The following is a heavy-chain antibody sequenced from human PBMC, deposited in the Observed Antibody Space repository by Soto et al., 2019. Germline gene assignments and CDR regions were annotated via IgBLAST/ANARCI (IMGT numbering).Heavy chain of an antibody. Sequence: QITLKESGPTLVKPTQTLTLTCTFSGFSLSTNGVGVGWIRQPPGKALEWLAVIYWDEAKHYSPTLKSRLTNTQNTFKNQVVHTMTSKDPVDTATYYCARKNYGDYPIHYWGQGTLVTVSS. CDR1: GFSLSTNGVG. CDR2: IYWDEAK. J-gene: IGHJ4*02. V-gene: IGHV2-5*02. CDR3: ARKNYGDYPIHY. D-gene: IGHD4-17*01.